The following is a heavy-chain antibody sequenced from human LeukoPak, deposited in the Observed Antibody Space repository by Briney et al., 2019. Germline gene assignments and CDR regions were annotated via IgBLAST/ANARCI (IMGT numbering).Heavy chain of an antibody. V-gene: IGHV4-39*07. J-gene: IGHJ4*02. CDR3: ARIRSRKWGFDY. CDR2: IYYSGST. Sequence: SETLSLTCTVSGGSISSGSYYWSWIRQPPGKGLEWIGSIYYSGSTYYNPSLKSRVTISVDTSKNQFSLKLSSVTAADTAVYYCARIRSRKWGFDYWGQGTLVTVSS. D-gene: IGHD1-26*01. CDR1: GGSISSGSYY.